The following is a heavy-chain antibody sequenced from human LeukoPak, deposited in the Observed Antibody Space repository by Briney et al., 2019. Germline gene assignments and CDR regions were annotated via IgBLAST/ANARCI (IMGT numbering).Heavy chain of an antibody. CDR1: GFTVSSNY. CDR2: IYSGGST. CDR3: AGGVVRTPMYYFDY. J-gene: IGHJ4*02. D-gene: IGHD4-23*01. Sequence: GGSLRLSCAASGFTVSSNYMSWVRQAPGKGLEWVSLIYSGGSTYYADSVKGRFTISRDNSENTLYLQMNSLRAEDTAVYHCAGGVVRTPMYYFDYWGQGTLVTVSS. V-gene: IGHV3-66*02.